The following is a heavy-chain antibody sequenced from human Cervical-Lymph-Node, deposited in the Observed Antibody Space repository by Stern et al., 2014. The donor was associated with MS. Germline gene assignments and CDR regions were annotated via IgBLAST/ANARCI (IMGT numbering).Heavy chain of an antibody. J-gene: IGHJ4*02. Sequence: EVQLVESGGGLVQPGGSLTLSCEASGFTFSSPWMHWVRQAPGKGLVWVARMNNDGSSITYADFVKGRFTIARDNAKNLLHLQLSSLRAEDTAVYYCARAPSFDIWGGYHDYLDFWGQGTLVTVST. CDR2: MNNDGSSI. CDR1: GFTFSSPW. D-gene: IGHD3-3*01. CDR3: ARAPSFDIWGGYHDYLDF. V-gene: IGHV3-74*01.